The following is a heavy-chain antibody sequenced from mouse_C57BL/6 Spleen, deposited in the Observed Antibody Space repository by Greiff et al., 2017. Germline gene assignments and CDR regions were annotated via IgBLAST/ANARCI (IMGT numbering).Heavy chain of an antibody. CDR2: INPGRGGT. CDR1: GYAFTNYL. CDR3: ARGDGSSSWYFDV. Sequence: VQLQQSGAELVRPGTSVKVSCKASGYAFTNYLIEWVKQRPGQGLEWIGVINPGRGGTNYNEKFKGKATLTADKSSSTAYMQLSSLTSEDSAVYFCARGDGSSSWYFDVWGTGTTVTVSS. J-gene: IGHJ1*03. D-gene: IGHD1-1*01. V-gene: IGHV1-54*01.